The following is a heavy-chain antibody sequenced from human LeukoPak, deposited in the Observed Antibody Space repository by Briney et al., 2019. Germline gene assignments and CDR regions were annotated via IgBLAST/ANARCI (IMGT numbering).Heavy chain of an antibody. J-gene: IGHJ4*02. D-gene: IGHD5-24*01. V-gene: IGHV3-30*18. CDR1: GFTFSSYG. CDR3: ANQPRGRWLQGEYYFDY. Sequence: PGRSPRLSCAASGFTFSSYGMHWVRQAPGKGLEWVAVISYDGSNKYYADFVKGRFTISRDNSKNTLYLQMNSLRAEDTAVYYCANQPRGRWLQGEYYFDYWGQGTLVTVSS. CDR2: ISYDGSNK.